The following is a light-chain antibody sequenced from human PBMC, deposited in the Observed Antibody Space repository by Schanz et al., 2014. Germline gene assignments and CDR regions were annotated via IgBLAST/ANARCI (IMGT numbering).Light chain of an antibody. Sequence: EIVMTQSPGTLSVSPGERATLSCRASQSVSSNLAWYQQKPGQAPRLLMYGASTRATGIPARFSGRGSGTESTLTISSLQAEDFAVYYCQQRSNWPPFTFGPGTKVDIK. CDR3: QQRSNWPPFT. CDR1: QSVSSN. CDR2: GAS. V-gene: IGKV3-15*01. J-gene: IGKJ3*01.